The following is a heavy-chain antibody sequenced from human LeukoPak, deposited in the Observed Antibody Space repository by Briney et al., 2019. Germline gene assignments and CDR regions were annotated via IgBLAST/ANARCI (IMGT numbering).Heavy chain of an antibody. CDR1: GGSFSGYY. V-gene: IGHV4-34*01. CDR2: INHSGST. CDR3: ARGPRVIRYDFWSGYSTFDY. Sequence: SETLSLTCAVYGGSFSGYYWSWIRQPPGKGLEWIGEINHSGSTNYNPSLKSRVTISVDTSKNQFSLKLSSVTAADTAVYYCARGPRVIRYDFWSGYSTFDYWGQGTLVTVSP. D-gene: IGHD3-3*01. J-gene: IGHJ4*02.